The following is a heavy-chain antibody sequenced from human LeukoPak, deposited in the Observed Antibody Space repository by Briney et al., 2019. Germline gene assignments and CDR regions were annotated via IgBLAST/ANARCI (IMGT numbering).Heavy chain of an antibody. CDR1: GGSISSDSYY. V-gene: IGHV4-39*01. Sequence: SETLSPTCTVSGGSISSDSYYWAWIRQPPGKGLEWIGSIHYSGSTYYNPSLKSRITMSVDTSKNQFSLKLRSVTAADTAVYYCARQVTTLRSRLHYWGQGTLVTVSS. D-gene: IGHD4-17*01. CDR2: IHYSGST. CDR3: ARQVTTLRSRLHY. J-gene: IGHJ4*02.